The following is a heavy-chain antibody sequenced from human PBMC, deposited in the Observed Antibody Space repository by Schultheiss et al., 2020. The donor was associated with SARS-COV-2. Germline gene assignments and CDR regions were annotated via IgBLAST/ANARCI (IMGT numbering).Heavy chain of an antibody. V-gene: IGHV3-30-3*01. J-gene: IGHJ6*02. CDR2: ISYDGSNK. Sequence: GGSLRLSCAASGFTFSSYAMHWVRQAPGKGLGWVAVISYDGSNKYYADSVKGRFTISRDNSKNTLYLQMNSLRAEDTAVYYCARVYDSSGYYALHYGMDVWGQGTTVTVSS. D-gene: IGHD3-22*01. CDR1: GFTFSSYA. CDR3: ARVYDSSGYYALHYGMDV.